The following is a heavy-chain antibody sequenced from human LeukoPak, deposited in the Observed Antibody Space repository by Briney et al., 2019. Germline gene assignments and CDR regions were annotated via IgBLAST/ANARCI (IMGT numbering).Heavy chain of an antibody. CDR2: IYYSGST. CDR3: ARHRQWLAHYYNYYMDV. D-gene: IGHD6-19*01. V-gene: IGHV4-39*01. Sequence: SETLSLTCTVSGGSISSSSYYWGWIRQPPGKGLEWIGSIYYSGSTYYNPSLKSRVTISVDTSKNQFSLKLSSVTAADTAVYYCARHRQWLAHYYNYYMDVWGKGTPVTVSS. J-gene: IGHJ6*03. CDR1: GGSISSSSYY.